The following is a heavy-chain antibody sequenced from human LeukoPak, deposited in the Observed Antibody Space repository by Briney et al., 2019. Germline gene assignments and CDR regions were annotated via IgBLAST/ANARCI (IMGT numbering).Heavy chain of an antibody. Sequence: GGSLRLSCAASGFTFSSYWMHWVRQAPGKGLVWVSRINTDGSSTSYADSVKGRFTITRDNAKNTLYLQMNRLRAEDTAVYYCARDLTPPDYETNWFDPCGQGTLVTVSS. J-gene: IGHJ5*02. V-gene: IGHV3-74*01. CDR3: ARDLTPPDYETNWFDP. D-gene: IGHD4-17*01. CDR1: GFTFSSYW. CDR2: INTDGSST.